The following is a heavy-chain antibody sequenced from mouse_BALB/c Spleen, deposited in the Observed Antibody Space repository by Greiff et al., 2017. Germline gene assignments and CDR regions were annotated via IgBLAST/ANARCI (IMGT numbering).Heavy chain of an antibody. D-gene: IGHD1-1*01. Sequence: VQLQQSGAGLVKPGASVKLSCKASGYTFTEYIIHWVKQRSGQGLEWIGWFYPGSGSIKYNEKFKDKATLTADKSSSTVYMELARLTSEDSAIYYCARGDYHGSSSYFDYWGQGTTLTVSS. V-gene: IGHV1-62-2*01. CDR2: FYPGSGSI. CDR1: GYTFTEYI. CDR3: ARGDYHGSSSYFDY. J-gene: IGHJ2*01.